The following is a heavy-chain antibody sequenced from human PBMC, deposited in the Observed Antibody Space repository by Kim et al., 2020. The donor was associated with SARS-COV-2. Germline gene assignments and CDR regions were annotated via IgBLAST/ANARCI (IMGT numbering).Heavy chain of an antibody. V-gene: IGHV3-23*01. D-gene: IGHD3-9*01. Sequence: GGSLRLSCAASGFTFSSYAMSWVRQAPGKGLEWVSAISGSGGSTYYADSVKGRFTISRDNSKNTLYLQMNSLRAEDTAVYYCAKEARVYYDILTGCYYREDCFVSWGPGTLVTVSS. CDR1: GFTFSSYA. CDR3: AKEARVYYDILTGCYYREDCFVS. J-gene: IGHJ4*02. CDR2: ISGSGGST.